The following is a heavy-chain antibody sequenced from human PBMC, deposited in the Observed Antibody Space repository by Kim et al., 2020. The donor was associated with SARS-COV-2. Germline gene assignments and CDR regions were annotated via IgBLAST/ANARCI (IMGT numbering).Heavy chain of an antibody. CDR2: INWNGGST. Sequence: RGSLRLSCAASGFTFGDYGMSWVRQAPGKGLEWVSGINWNGGSTGYADSVKGRFTISRDNAKNSLYLQMNSLRAEDTALYYCARGRKQWLTYYYYYGMDVWGQGTTVTVSS. V-gene: IGHV3-20*04. J-gene: IGHJ6*02. CDR1: GFTFGDYG. D-gene: IGHD6-19*01. CDR3: ARGRKQWLTYYYYYGMDV.